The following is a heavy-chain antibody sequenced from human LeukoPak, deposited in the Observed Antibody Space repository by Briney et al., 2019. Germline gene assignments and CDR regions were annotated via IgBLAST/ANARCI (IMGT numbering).Heavy chain of an antibody. V-gene: IGHV4-34*01. J-gene: IGHJ6*02. Sequence: SETLSLTCAVYGGSFSGYYWSWIRQPPGKGLEWIGEINHSGSTNYNPSLKSRVTISVDTSKNQFSLKLSSVTAADTAVYYCARVSKNYDILTGFGLYYYYYGMDVWGQGTTVTVSS. CDR1: GGSFSGYY. CDR3: ARVSKNYDILTGFGLYYYYYGMDV. D-gene: IGHD3-9*01. CDR2: INHSGST.